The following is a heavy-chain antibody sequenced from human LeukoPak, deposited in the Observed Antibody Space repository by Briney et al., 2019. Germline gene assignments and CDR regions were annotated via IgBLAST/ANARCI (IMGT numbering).Heavy chain of an antibody. CDR1: GGSISSYY. CDR2: IYYSGST. Sequence: SETLSLTCTVSGGSISSYYWSWIRQPPGKGLEWIGYIYYSGSTNYNPSLKSRVTISVDTSKNQFSLKLSSVTAADTAVYYCARHGIGHGSGSYIRYFDYWGQGTLVTVSS. CDR3: ARHGIGHGSGSYIRYFDY. V-gene: IGHV4-59*08. J-gene: IGHJ4*02. D-gene: IGHD3-10*01.